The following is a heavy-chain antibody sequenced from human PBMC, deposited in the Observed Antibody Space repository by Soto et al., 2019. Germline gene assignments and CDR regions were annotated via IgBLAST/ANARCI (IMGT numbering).Heavy chain of an antibody. CDR3: ARDRGVMVRGVYYYYYGMDV. V-gene: IGHV1-69*01. D-gene: IGHD3-10*01. CDR1: GGTFSSYA. J-gene: IGHJ6*02. Sequence: QVQLVQSGAEVKKPGSSVKVSCKASGGTFSSYAISWVRQAPGQGLEWMGGIIPIFGTANYAQKFQGRVTITAVESTSTAYMELSSLRSEDTAVYYCARDRGVMVRGVYYYYYGMDVWGQGTTVTVSS. CDR2: IIPIFGTA.